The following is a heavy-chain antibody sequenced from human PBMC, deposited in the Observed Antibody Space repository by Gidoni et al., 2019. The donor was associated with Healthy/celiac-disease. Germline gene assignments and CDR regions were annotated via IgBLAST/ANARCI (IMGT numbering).Heavy chain of an antibody. CDR2: ISGSGGST. CDR3: AKDLGFDWEIDY. D-gene: IGHD3-10*01. J-gene: IGHJ4*02. CDR1: GFTCSSYA. Sequence: EVQLLESGGGLVQPGGSLRLSCAASGFTCSSYAMSWVRQAPGKGLEWVSAISGSGGSTYYADSVKGRFSISRDNSKNTLYLQMNSLRAEDTAVYYCAKDLGFDWEIDYWGQGTLVTVSS. V-gene: IGHV3-23*01.